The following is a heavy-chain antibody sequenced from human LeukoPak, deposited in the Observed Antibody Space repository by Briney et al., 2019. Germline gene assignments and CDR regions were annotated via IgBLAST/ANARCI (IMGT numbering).Heavy chain of an antibody. D-gene: IGHD4-11*01. CDR1: GGSISSYY. J-gene: IGHJ4*02. CDR3: ARGIYGNPEFDY. V-gene: IGHV4-59*01. CDR2: IHYSGST. Sequence: SETLSLTCSVSGGSISSYYWSWFRQPPGKGLEWIGYIHYSGSTNYNPSFRSRVTISVDTSKNQFSLKLSSVTAADTAVYYCARGIYGNPEFDYWGQGTLVTVSS.